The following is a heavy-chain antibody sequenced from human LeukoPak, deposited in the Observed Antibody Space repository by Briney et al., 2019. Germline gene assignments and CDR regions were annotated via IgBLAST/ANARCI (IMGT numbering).Heavy chain of an antibody. D-gene: IGHD4-17*01. CDR3: AKVNDPYYGDFPLDS. V-gene: IGHV3-30*18. J-gene: IGHJ4*02. CDR1: GFTFSSYG. CDR2: ISYDGSHK. Sequence: GGSLRLSCAASGFTFSSYGIHWVRQAPGKGLEWVAVISYDGSHKFYADSVKGRFAISRDTSKNTLYLQMNSLRAEDTAVYYCAKVNDPYYGDFPLDSWGQGTLVTVSS.